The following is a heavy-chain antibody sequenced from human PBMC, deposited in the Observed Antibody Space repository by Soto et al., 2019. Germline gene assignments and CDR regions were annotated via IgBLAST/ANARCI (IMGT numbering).Heavy chain of an antibody. J-gene: IGHJ5*02. CDR1: GASLSITGWG. CDR3: AHKVDRNQWFEP. Sequence: SRPTVVNPTQTLTLTGTFSGASLSITGWGVGRFRQPPGKALEWFALIYWNDDKRYRPSLKSRLTITKDTSKNQVVLTMTNVDPVDSAAYYCAHKVDRNQWFEPWGQGTLV. CDR2: IYWNDDK. D-gene: IGHD2-15*01. V-gene: IGHV2-5*01.